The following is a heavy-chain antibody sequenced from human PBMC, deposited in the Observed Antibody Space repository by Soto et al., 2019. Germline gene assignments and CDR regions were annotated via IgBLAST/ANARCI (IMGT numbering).Heavy chain of an antibody. CDR1: GFSFNSYG. Sequence: QVQLVESGGGAAQPGRSLRLSCAASGFSFNSYGMHWVRQAPGKGLEWVALISFDGSKKYYADSVKGRFTISRDNSKNTLYLQMNSLGNEDTAVYFCAKDLSGWGCDHWGQGTLVTVSS. CDR2: ISFDGSKK. V-gene: IGHV3-30*18. J-gene: IGHJ4*02. CDR3: AKDLSGWGCDH. D-gene: IGHD6-19*01.